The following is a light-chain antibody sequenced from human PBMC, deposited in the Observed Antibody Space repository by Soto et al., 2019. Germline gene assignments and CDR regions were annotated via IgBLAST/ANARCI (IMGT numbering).Light chain of an antibody. J-gene: IGLJ1*01. CDR2: DDT. Sequence: SYELTQRPSASVASGQTASKTCGRSDTGGKSVHWYKQTPGQAPVVVVYDDTDRPSGIPERFSGSILVGAATLTISRVEVGDEADYHCQVWDLTASHPVCGPGTKGTLL. V-gene: IGLV3-21*02. CDR3: QVWDLTASHPV. CDR1: DTGGKS.